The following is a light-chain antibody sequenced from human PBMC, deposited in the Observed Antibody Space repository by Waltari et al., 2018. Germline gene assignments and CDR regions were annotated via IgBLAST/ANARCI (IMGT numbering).Light chain of an antibody. Sequence: DIVMTQSPDSLALSLGERATINCKSGQSVLSSSNNKNYLSWYQQKPGQPPKLLIYWASTRQSGVPDRFSGSGSGTDFTLTISSLQAEDVAVYYCQKYNTAPWTFGQGTRVEI. CDR3: QKYNTAPWT. V-gene: IGKV4-1*01. J-gene: IGKJ1*01. CDR2: WAS. CDR1: QSVLSSSNNKNY.